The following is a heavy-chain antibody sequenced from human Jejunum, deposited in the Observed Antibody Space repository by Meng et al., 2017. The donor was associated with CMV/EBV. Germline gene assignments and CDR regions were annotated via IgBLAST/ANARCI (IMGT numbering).Heavy chain of an antibody. V-gene: IGHV2-5*02. Sequence: QLNLKESCPTLVKPTQSLTLTCSFSGFSPSTSGEGVGWIRQPPGKALEWLALIYRGDDKRYSPSLNSRLTIAKDTSKNEVVLTLTNMGPIDTGTYYCAHFVGGYYPSRPDYWGQGTLVTVSS. CDR3: AHFVGGYYPSRPDY. CDR1: GFSPSTSGEG. J-gene: IGHJ4*02. D-gene: IGHD1-26*01. CDR2: IYRGDDK.